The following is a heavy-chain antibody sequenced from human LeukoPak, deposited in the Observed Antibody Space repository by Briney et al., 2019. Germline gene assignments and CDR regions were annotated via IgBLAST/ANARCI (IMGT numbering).Heavy chain of an antibody. CDR2: ISAYNGNT. Sequence: ASVKVSCKASGYTFTSYGISWVRQAPGQGLEWMGWISAYNGNTNYAQKLQGRVTMTTDTSTSTAYMELRSLRSDDTAVYYCARVAIRRDGYTPGSYWSQGTLVTVSS. CDR1: GYTFTSYG. D-gene: IGHD5-24*01. J-gene: IGHJ4*02. CDR3: ARVAIRRDGYTPGSY. V-gene: IGHV1-18*01.